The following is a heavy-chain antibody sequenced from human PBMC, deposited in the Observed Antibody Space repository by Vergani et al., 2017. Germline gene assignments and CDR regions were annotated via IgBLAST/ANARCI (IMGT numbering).Heavy chain of an antibody. CDR2: TFWTAAT. CDR1: GFSLNTRGVS. D-gene: IGHD3-3*01. CDR3: YWSVDQPYSPSLNNRVTITKDTSKNQVVLTMSNMDYVDTGTYYCVYRKTECGTTGCLYPFYYYCDMDV. J-gene: IGHJ6*03. V-gene: IGHV2-5*04. Sequence: QITLKESGPTLVKPPQTLTLTCTFSGFSLNTRGVSVAWIRQRPGKALVWLALTFWTAATHSPPSLKTRVPITKDTSKTQVILTLTHMAYLANGTYYCYWSVDQPYSPSLNNRVTITKDTSKNQVVLTMSNMDYVDTGTYYCVYRKTECGTTGCLYPFYYYCDMDVGGKGTTVTVTS.